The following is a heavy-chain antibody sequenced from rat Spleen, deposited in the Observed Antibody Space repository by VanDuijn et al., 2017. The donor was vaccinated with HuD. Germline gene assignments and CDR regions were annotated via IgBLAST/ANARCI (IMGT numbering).Heavy chain of an antibody. CDR2: IWSGGST. D-gene: IGHD1-12*03. J-gene: IGHJ2*01. CDR3: ASQHYYEGYYRDF. Sequence: QVQLKESGPGLVQPSQTLSLTCTVSGFSLTSNSVSWVRQPPGKGLEWMGAIWSGGSTDYNSALKSRLSISRDTSKSQVFLKVSNLQTEDTAMYFCASQHYYEGYYRDFWGQGVMVTVSS. CDR1: GFSLTSNS. V-gene: IGHV2-1*01.